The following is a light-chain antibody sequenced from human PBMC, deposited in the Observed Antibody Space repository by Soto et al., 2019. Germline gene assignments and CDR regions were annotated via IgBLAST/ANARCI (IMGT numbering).Light chain of an antibody. CDR3: QQYGSSTWT. CDR2: GAS. V-gene: IGKV3-20*01. J-gene: IGKJ1*01. CDR1: QSVSSSY. Sequence: IVLTQSPGTLSLSPGERATLSCRASQSVSSSYLAWYQQKPGQAPRRLIYGASSRATCIPDRFSGSGSGTDFTLTISRLEPEDGAVYYCQQYGSSTWTLRQGTKVDIK.